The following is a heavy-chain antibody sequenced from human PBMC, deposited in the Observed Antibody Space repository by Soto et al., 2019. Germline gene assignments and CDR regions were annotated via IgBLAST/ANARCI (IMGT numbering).Heavy chain of an antibody. CDR3: ASLPNYWIVK. CDR2: IYSGGST. CDR1: GFTVSSNY. V-gene: IGHV3-53*01. J-gene: IGHJ4*02. D-gene: IGHD3-22*01. Sequence: PGGSLRLSCAASGFTVSSNYMSWVRQAPGEGLEWVSVIYSGGSTYYADSVKGRFTISRDNSKNTLYLQMNSLRAEDTAVYYCASLPNYWIVKWGQGTLVTVSS.